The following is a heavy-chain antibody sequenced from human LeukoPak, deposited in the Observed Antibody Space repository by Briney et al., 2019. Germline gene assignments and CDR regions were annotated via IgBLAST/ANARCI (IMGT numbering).Heavy chain of an antibody. CDR1: GGSFSGYY. D-gene: IGHD2-15*01. CDR2: INHSGST. Sequence: SETLSLTCAVYGGSFSGYYWSWIRQPPGKGLEWIGEINHSGSTNYNPSLKSRVTISVGTSKNQFSLKLSSVTAADTAVYYCARGTLGFSHFDYWGQGTLVTVSS. CDR3: ARGTLGFSHFDY. V-gene: IGHV4-34*01. J-gene: IGHJ4*02.